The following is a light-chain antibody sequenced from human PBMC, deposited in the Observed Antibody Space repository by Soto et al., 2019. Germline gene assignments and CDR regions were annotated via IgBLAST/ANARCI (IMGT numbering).Light chain of an antibody. J-gene: IGLJ2*01. CDR3: GTWDSSLSTGI. V-gene: IGLV1-51*01. Sequence: QSVLTQPPSVSAAPGQKVTISCSGSSSNIGDSYVSWYQQLPGTAPKLLIYDTNKRPSGIPDRFSGSKSGTSATLGITGLQTGDEADYYCGTWDSSLSTGIFGGGTKVTVL. CDR2: DTN. CDR1: SSNIGDSY.